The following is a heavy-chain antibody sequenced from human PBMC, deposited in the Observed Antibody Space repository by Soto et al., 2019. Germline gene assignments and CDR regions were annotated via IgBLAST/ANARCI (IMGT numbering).Heavy chain of an antibody. CDR2: INHSGST. CDR1: GGSFSGYY. V-gene: IGHV4-34*01. D-gene: IGHD3-10*01. CDR3: ARDPGSGSYYGWFDP. Sequence: SETLSLTCAVYGGSFSGYYWTWIRQPPGTGLEWIGEINHSGSTNYNPSLKSRVTISVDTSKNQFSLKLSSVTAADTAVYYCARDPGSGSYYGWFDPWGQGTLVTVS. J-gene: IGHJ5*02.